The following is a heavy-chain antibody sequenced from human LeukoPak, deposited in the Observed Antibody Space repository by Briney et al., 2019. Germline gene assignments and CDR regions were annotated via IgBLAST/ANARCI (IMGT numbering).Heavy chain of an antibody. J-gene: IGHJ4*02. Sequence: GGSLRLSCTASGFTFGDYAMSWFRQAPGKGLEWVGFIRSKAYGGTTEYAASVKGRFTISRDSSKNTLYLQMHSLRAEDTAVYYCAKTGRSSWGFFDYCGQGTLVTVSS. D-gene: IGHD6-13*01. CDR2: IRSKAYGGTT. CDR3: AKTGRSSWGFFDY. V-gene: IGHV3-49*01. CDR1: GFTFGDYA.